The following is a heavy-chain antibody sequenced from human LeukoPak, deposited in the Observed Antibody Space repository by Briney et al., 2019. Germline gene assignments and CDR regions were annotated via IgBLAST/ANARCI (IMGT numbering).Heavy chain of an antibody. CDR1: GYSISSGYY. J-gene: IGHJ4*02. CDR2: IYHSGST. D-gene: IGHD3-10*01. V-gene: IGHV4-38-2*02. Sequence: SETLSLTCTVSGYSISSGYYWGWIRPPPGKGLEWIGSIYHSGSTYYNPSLKSRVTISVDTSKNQFSLKLSSVTAADAAVYYCELIGADFDYWGQGTLVTVSS. CDR3: ELIGADFDY.